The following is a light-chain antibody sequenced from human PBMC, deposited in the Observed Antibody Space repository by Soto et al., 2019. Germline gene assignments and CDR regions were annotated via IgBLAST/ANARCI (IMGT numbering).Light chain of an antibody. CDR2: DAS. J-gene: IGKJ1*01. Sequence: DIQMTQSPSTLSASVGDRVTITCRASQSINSWVAWFQQKPGKAPKVLIYDASTLESGVPSRFSGSGSGTEFTLPIDSLQLDDVETYYCQRYNAFSQTFGQGTKVDMK. CDR3: QRYNAFSQT. V-gene: IGKV1-5*01. CDR1: QSINSW.